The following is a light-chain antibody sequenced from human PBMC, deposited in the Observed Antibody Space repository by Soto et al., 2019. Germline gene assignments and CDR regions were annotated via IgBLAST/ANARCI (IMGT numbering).Light chain of an antibody. CDR3: QQYGSSPYT. CDR2: GAS. CDR1: QSVRSNY. V-gene: IGKV3-20*01. J-gene: IGKJ2*01. Sequence: EIVLTQSPGTLSLSPGERATLSCRASQSVRSNYLAWYQQKPGQAPRLLIYGASSRATGIPDRFSGSGSGTDFTLTIIRLEPEDFAVYLCQQYGSSPYTFGQGTKLEIK.